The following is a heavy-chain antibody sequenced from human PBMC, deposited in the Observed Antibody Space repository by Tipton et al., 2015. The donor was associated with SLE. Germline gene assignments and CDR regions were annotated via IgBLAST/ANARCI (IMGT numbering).Heavy chain of an antibody. CDR2: IWYDGSNK. J-gene: IGHJ6*03. CDR1: GFTFSTSA. Sequence: SGFTFSTSAMHWVRQAPGKGLEWVAVIWYDGSNKFYADSVKGRFTISRDNSKNTVSLQMNSLRVEDTAVYFCARLRFTYVVGEGDFFYMDVWGKGTTVTVSS. CDR3: ARLRFTYVVGEGDFFYMDV. V-gene: IGHV3-33*01. D-gene: IGHD3-16*01.